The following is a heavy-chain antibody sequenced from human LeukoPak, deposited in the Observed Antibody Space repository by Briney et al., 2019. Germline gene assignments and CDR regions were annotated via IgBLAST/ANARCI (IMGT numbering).Heavy chain of an antibody. CDR3: ARPVTVTTSHRRWFDP. J-gene: IGHJ5*02. Sequence: SETLSLTCAVYGGSFSGYYWSWIRQPPGKGLEWIGEINHSGSTNYNPSLKSRVTISVDTSKNQFSLKLSSVTAADTAVYYCARPVTVTTSHRRWFDPWGQGTLVTVPS. CDR2: INHSGST. CDR1: GGSFSGYY. D-gene: IGHD4-17*01. V-gene: IGHV4-34*01.